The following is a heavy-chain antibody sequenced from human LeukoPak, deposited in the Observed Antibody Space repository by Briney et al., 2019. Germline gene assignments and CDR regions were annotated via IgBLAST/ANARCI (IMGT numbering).Heavy chain of an antibody. J-gene: IGHJ3*02. CDR2: IYCSGST. CDR3: ARFRSASDAFDI. Sequence: KSSETVSLTCTVSGGSISSSSYYWGWIRQPPGKGLEWIGSIYCSGSTYYNPSLKSRVTISVDTSKNQFSLKLSSVTAADTAVYYCARFRSASDAFDIWGQGTMVTVSS. D-gene: IGHD3-10*01. CDR1: GGSISSSSYY. V-gene: IGHV4-39*01.